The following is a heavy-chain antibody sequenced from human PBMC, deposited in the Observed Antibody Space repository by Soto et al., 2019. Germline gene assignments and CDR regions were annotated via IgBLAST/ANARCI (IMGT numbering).Heavy chain of an antibody. V-gene: IGHV4-59*01. Sequence: KSSETLSLTCTVSGGSITDYYWSWIRQPPGKALEWIGYGYHSVSIHYNPSLKTRVTISVDTSENLFSLRLSSVTAADTAVYYCARDSEGFGAYWYFDLWGRGTLVAVSS. CDR3: ARDSEGFGAYWYFDL. D-gene: IGHD2-15*01. CDR1: GGSITDYY. J-gene: IGHJ2*01. CDR2: GYHSVSI.